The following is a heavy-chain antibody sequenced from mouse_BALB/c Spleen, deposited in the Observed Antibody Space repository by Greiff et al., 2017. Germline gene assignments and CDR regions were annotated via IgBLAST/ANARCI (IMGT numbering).Heavy chain of an antibody. D-gene: IGHD1-1*01. CDR2: ISTYYGDA. CDR3: ARENYYGSSYFDY. V-gene: IGHV1S137*01. Sequence: QVQLQQSGAELVRPGVSVKISCKGSGYTFTDYAMHWVKQSHAKSLEWIGVISTYYGDASYNQKFKGKATMTVDKSSSTAYMELARLTSEDSAIYYCARENYYGSSYFDYWGQGTTLTVSS. CDR1: GYTFTDYA. J-gene: IGHJ2*01.